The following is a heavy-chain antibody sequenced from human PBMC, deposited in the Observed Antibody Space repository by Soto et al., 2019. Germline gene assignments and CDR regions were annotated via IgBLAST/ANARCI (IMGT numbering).Heavy chain of an antibody. J-gene: IGHJ6*02. V-gene: IGHV3-53*04. CDR2: IYSGGST. CDR1: GFTVSSNY. Sequence: GGSLRLSCAAPGFTVSSNYMSWVRQAPGKGLEWVSVIYSGGSTYYADSVKGRFTISRHNSKNTLYLQMNSLRAEDTAVYYCARDPTRIRGVIYYGMDVWGQGTTVTVSS. CDR3: ARDPTRIRGVIYYGMDV. D-gene: IGHD3-10*01.